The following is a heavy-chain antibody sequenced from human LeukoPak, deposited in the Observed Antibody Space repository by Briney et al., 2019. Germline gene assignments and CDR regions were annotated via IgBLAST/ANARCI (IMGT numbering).Heavy chain of an antibody. CDR3: AADAAGGCSGGSCNSLFDY. CDR2: ISYDGSNK. V-gene: IGHV3-30*03. CDR1: GFTFSSYG. J-gene: IGHJ4*02. D-gene: IGHD2-15*01. Sequence: GGSLRLSCAASGFTFSSYGMHWVRRAPGKGLEWVAVISYDGSNKYYADSVKGRFTISRDNSKNTLYLQMNSLRAEDTAVSYCAADAAGGCSGGSCNSLFDYWGQGTLVTVSS.